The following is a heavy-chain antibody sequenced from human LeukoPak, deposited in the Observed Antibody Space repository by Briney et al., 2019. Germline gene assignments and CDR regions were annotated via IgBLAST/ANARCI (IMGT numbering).Heavy chain of an antibody. Sequence: GGSLRLSYAASGFTFSSYGMHWVRQAPGKGLEWVAVISYDGSNKYYADSVKGRFTISRDNSKNTLYLQMNSLRAEDTAVYYCAKDRVTMVRGVISHIPHLRKTRRYYGMDVWGKGTTVTVSS. CDR1: GFTFSSYG. J-gene: IGHJ6*04. CDR2: ISYDGSNK. D-gene: IGHD3-10*01. V-gene: IGHV3-30*18. CDR3: AKDRVTMVRGVISHIPHLRKTRRYYGMDV.